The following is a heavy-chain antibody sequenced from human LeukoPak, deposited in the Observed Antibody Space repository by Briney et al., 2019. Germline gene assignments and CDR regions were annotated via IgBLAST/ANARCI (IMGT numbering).Heavy chain of an antibody. CDR1: GDSVSRNGAA. J-gene: IGHJ6*02. V-gene: IGHV6-1*01. CDR2: TYYRSKWYN. Sequence: SQTLSLTCAISGDSVSRNGAAWNWIRQSPSRGLEWLGRTYYRSKWYNDYAASVKSRIIINPDTSKNQFSLQLNSVTPEDSAVYYCAGDISRLDYSMDVWGQGTTVTVSS. D-gene: IGHD2-2*01. CDR3: AGDISRLDYSMDV.